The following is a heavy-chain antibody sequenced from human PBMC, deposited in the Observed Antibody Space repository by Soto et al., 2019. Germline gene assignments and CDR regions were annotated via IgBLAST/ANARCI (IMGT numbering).Heavy chain of an antibody. CDR2: ISLYSDGT. CDR1: GYTFSNYG. CDR3: ARVVPGAEAWFGP. J-gene: IGHJ5*02. Sequence: ASVKVYCKTSGYTFSNYGITWVRQAPGQPLEWLGWISLYSDGTNYAQKFQGRVSMTTDTSTTTAYMELRSLRSDDTAVYYCARVVPGAEAWFGPWGQGTLVTV. D-gene: IGHD2-2*01. V-gene: IGHV1-18*01.